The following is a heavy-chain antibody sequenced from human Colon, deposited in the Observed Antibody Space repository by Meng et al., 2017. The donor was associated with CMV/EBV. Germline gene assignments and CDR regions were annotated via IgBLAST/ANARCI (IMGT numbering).Heavy chain of an antibody. CDR1: KFTFSSYA. Sequence: CAASKFTFSSYAMSWVRQAPGKGLEWIGQTVYGESLNYNPSLASRLSISIDTSKNQFSLNLNSVTAADTTVYYCVGLMVGNGGRGHWGQGTLVTVSS. D-gene: IGHD2-8*01. J-gene: IGHJ4*02. CDR2: TVYGESL. CDR3: VGLMVGNGGRGH. V-gene: IGHV4-59*01.